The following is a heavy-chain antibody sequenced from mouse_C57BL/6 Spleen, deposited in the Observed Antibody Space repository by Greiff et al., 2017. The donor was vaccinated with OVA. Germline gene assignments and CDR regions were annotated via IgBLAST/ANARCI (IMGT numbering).Heavy chain of an antibody. J-gene: IGHJ3*01. CDR3: TRNYGSSSAWFAY. D-gene: IGHD1-1*01. CDR2: ISSGGDYI. V-gene: IGHV5-9-1*02. Sequence: EVKLVESGEGLVKPGGSLKLSCAASGFTFSSYAMSWVRQTPEKRLEWVAYISSGGDYIYSADTVKGRFTISRDNARNTLYLQMSSLKSEDTAMDYCTRNYGSSSAWFAYWGQGTLVTVSA. CDR1: GFTFSSYA.